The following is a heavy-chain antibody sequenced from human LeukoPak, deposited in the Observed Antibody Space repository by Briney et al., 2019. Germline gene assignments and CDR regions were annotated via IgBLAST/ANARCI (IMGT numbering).Heavy chain of an antibody. J-gene: IGHJ4*02. CDR2: VYYSGST. Sequence: SDTLSLTCTVSGGSFEHYFWSWIRQPPGKGLEWIGYVYYSGSTDYSPSLKSRLTISADTSKNQFSLKLNSVTAADTAVYYCASHRRSHGSEYWGQGTLVTVSS. V-gene: IGHV4-59*07. CDR1: GGSFEHYF. CDR3: ASHRRSHGSEY. D-gene: IGHD3-10*01.